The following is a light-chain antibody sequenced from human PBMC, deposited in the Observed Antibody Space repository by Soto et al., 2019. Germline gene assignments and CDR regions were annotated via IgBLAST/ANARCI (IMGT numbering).Light chain of an antibody. CDR3: QQYNTYWT. CDR2: DAS. Sequence: DIQMTQSPSTLSASVGDTVTITCRASQGISTWLAWYQQKPGKAPKLLIYDASLLESGVPSRFSGSGSGAEFILTISSLQPDDSATYYCQQYNTYWTFGPGTKVDIK. J-gene: IGKJ1*01. CDR1: QGISTW. V-gene: IGKV1-5*01.